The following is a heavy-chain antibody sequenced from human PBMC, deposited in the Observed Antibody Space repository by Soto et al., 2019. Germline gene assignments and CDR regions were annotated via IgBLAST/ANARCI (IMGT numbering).Heavy chain of an antibody. CDR3: ARDWDSSGLFDP. CDR1: GASITTYY. D-gene: IGHD3-10*01. J-gene: IGHJ5*02. V-gene: IGHV4-59*01. Sequence: QVQLQESGPGLVKPSETLSLTCSVSGASITTYYWSWIRQPPGKGLEWIGSISYRGSTKYNPSLESRVMISLDTSKNQFSLRLTSVTAADTALYYCARDWDSSGLFDPWGQGALVTVSS. CDR2: ISYRGST.